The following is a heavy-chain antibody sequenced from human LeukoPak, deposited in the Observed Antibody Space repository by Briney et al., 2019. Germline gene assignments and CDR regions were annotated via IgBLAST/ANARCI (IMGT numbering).Heavy chain of an antibody. CDR3: AQSTGWPGFDY. V-gene: IGHV4-59*01. CDR1: GGSISRYY. CDR2: IYNGWST. Sequence: SETLSLTCTGSGGSISRYYWSWIRQPPGKGVEWIGYIYNGWSTNYNPSLKSRVTISVDTSNNQFSLRLSSVTAADTAVYYCAQSTGWPGFDYWGQGTLVTVSS. J-gene: IGHJ4*02. D-gene: IGHD6-19*01.